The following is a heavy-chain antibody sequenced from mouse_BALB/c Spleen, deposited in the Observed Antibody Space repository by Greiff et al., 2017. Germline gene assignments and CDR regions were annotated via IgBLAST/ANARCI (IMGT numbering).Heavy chain of an antibody. CDR3: ARGGFGKNAMDY. Sequence: EVQGVESGGGLVQPGGSRKLSCAASGFTFSSFGMHWVRQAPEKGLEWVAYISSGSSTIYYADTVKGRFTISRDNPKNTLFLQMTSLRSEDTAMYYCARGGFGKNAMDYWGQGTSVTVSS. J-gene: IGHJ4*01. CDR1: GFTFSSFG. CDR2: ISSGSSTI. V-gene: IGHV5-17*02. D-gene: IGHD4-1*01.